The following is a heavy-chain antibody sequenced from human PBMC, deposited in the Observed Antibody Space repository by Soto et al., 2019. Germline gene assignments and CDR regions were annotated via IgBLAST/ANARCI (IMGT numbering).Heavy chain of an antibody. V-gene: IGHV3-30-3*01. CDR3: ARNCITMVRGLRYGMDV. CDR1: GFTFSSYA. CDR2: ISYDGSNK. Sequence: GGSLRLSCAASGFTFSSYAMHWVRQAPGKGLEWVAVISYDGSNKYYADSVKGRFTISRDNSKNTLYLQMNSLRAEDTAVYYYARNCITMVRGLRYGMDVWGQGTTVTVSS. D-gene: IGHD3-10*01. J-gene: IGHJ6*02.